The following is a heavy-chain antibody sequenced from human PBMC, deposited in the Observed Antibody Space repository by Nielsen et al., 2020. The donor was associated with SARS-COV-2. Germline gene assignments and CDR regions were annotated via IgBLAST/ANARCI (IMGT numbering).Heavy chain of an antibody. CDR2: IKQDSSEK. Sequence: GESLKISCAASGFTISNYWMSWIRQIPGRGLDWVATIKQDSSEKYYVDSVKGRFTISRDNAGNSLYLQMNSLRAEDTAVYYCASWGPGHHWGQGTLVTVSS. CDR1: GFTISNYW. D-gene: IGHD7-27*01. J-gene: IGHJ5*02. V-gene: IGHV3-7*05. CDR3: ASWGPGHH.